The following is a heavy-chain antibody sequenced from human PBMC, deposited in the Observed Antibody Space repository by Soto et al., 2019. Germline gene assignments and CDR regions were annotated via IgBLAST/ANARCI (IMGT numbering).Heavy chain of an antibody. CDR1: GGSISSGVYS. Sequence: SETLSLTCAVSGGSISSGVYSWRWIRQPPGKGLEWIGYIYHSGSTYYNPSLKSRVTISVDRSKNQFSLKLSSVTAADTAVYYCAAGGGLPRYYWGQGTLVTVSS. CDR3: AAGGGLPRYY. V-gene: IGHV4-30-2*01. D-gene: IGHD5-12*01. J-gene: IGHJ4*02. CDR2: IYHSGST.